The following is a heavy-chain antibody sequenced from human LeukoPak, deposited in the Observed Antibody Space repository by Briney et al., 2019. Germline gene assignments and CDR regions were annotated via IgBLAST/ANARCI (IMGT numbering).Heavy chain of an antibody. CDR3: ARLSPYSSSWYFLDY. J-gene: IGHJ4*02. D-gene: IGHD6-13*01. Sequence: ASVKVSCKASGYTFTSYAMHWVRQAPGQRLEWMGWINAGNGNTKYSQKFQGRVTITRDTSASTAYMELGSLRSEDTAVYYCARLSPYSSSWYFLDYWGQGTLVTVSS. CDR2: INAGNGNT. CDR1: GYTFTSYA. V-gene: IGHV1-3*01.